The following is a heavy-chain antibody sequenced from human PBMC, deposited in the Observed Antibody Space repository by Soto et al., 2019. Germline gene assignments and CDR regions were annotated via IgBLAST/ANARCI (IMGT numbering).Heavy chain of an antibody. D-gene: IGHD3-3*01. CDR1: GFAFSSYT. V-gene: IGHV3-23*01. Sequence: GGSLRLSCAASGFAFSSYTMSWVRQTPGKGLEWVSSISASGGSTYYGDSLKGRFTISRDNSKNTLYLQMNSLRAEDTAVYYCAKDPRYDFWSGYNSNWFDPWGQGTLVTVSS. CDR2: ISASGGST. J-gene: IGHJ5*02. CDR3: AKDPRYDFWSGYNSNWFDP.